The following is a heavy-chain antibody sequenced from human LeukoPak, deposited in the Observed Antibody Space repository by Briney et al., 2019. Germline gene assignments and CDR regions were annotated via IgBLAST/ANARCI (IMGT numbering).Heavy chain of an antibody. Sequence: SETLSLTCTVSGGSISSGSYYWNWIRQPAGKGLEWIGRIYTSGSTNYNPSLKSRVTISVDTSKNQFSLKLSSVTAADAAVYYCASLGYSYGYWGQGTLVTVSS. CDR3: ASLGYSYGY. D-gene: IGHD5-18*01. V-gene: IGHV4-61*02. CDR2: IYTSGST. J-gene: IGHJ4*02. CDR1: GGSISSGSYY.